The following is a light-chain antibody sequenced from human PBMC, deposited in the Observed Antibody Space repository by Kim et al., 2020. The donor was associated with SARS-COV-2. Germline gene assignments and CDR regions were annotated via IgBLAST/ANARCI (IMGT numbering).Light chain of an antibody. CDR3: QQYDSHPYT. Sequence: DIQMTQSPSILSASVGDRVTITCRASQSVSSWLAWYQQKPGKAPKLLISKASSLEGGVPSRFSGRGSGTEFTLTINTLQPDDFATYACQQYDSHPYTFGQGTKREI. CDR2: KAS. CDR1: QSVSSW. J-gene: IGKJ2*01. V-gene: IGKV1-5*03.